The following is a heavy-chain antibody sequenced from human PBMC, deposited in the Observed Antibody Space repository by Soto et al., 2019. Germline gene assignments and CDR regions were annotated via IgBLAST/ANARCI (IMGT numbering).Heavy chain of an antibody. V-gene: IGHV3-23*01. D-gene: IGHD2-15*01. J-gene: IGHJ5*02. CDR2: ISDTGGGT. CDR3: AIGRRKTSGSNTWFDP. CDR1: GFIFSSYN. Sequence: GGSLRLSCAASGFIFSSYNLNWARQAPGKGLEWVSTISDTGGGTFYAGSVKGRFTISRDNSNNTLYLQMQRLRAEDTAIYFWAIGRRKTSGSNTWFDPWGRGTQVTVSS.